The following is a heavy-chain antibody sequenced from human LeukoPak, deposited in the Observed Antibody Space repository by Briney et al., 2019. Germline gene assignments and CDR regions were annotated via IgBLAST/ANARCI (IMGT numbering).Heavy chain of an antibody. D-gene: IGHD4-17*01. CDR1: GFSITDHY. CDR3: VRVRHGDYFDY. V-gene: IGHV3-72*01. Sequence: PAGSLTLSCAASGFSITDHYMDCVRQAPGKGLEWVGRTRNKPNGYTTDYGTSVKGRFIVSRDDSENSLYLQMNGLKTEDTAVYYCVRVRHGDYFDYWGQGTLVTVSS. CDR2: TRNKPNGYTT. J-gene: IGHJ4*02.